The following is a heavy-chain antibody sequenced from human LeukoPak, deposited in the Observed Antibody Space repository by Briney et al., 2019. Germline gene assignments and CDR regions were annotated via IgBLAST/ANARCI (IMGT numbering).Heavy chain of an antibody. D-gene: IGHD2-2*01. CDR1: GFTFSSYS. J-gene: IGHJ3*02. CDR2: ISSSSSYI. V-gene: IGHV3-21*01. CDR3: AREKIVVVPADAFDI. Sequence: GGSLRLSCAASGFTFSSYSMNWVRQAPGKGLEWVSSISSSSSYIYYADSVKGRFTISRDNAKNSLYLQMNSLRAEDTAVYYCAREKIVVVPADAFDIWGQGTMVTVSP.